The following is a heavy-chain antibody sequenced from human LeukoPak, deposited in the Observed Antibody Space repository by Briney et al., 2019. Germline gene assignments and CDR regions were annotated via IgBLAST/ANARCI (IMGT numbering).Heavy chain of an antibody. Sequence: SGPTLVNPTQTLTLTCTFSGFSFTTSGVAVCWIRQPPGKALEWLALIYWDDDKTYSPSLRNRLTITKDTSKNQVVLTMTNMDPLDTATYYCARPNPLLWPAFDSWGQGTLVTVSS. CDR1: GFSFTTSGVA. CDR2: IYWDDDK. CDR3: ARPNPLLWPAFDS. V-gene: IGHV2-5*02. D-gene: IGHD3-10*01. J-gene: IGHJ4*02.